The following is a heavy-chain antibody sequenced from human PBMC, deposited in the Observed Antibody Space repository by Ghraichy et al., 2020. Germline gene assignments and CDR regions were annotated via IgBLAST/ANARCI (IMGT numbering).Heavy chain of an antibody. CDR1: GFSFNTYE. V-gene: IGHV3-30*03. CDR2: ISYDGSHK. CDR3: ARFSSGSSGAGFDL. J-gene: IGHJ4*02. D-gene: IGHD1-26*01. Sequence: GGSLRLSCAASGFSFNTYEMHWVRQAPGKGLEWVTVISYDGSHKFYADSVKDRFTISRDNSKNTLYVEMNNLRGEDTGVYYCARFSSGSSGAGFDLWGQGTLVTVSS.